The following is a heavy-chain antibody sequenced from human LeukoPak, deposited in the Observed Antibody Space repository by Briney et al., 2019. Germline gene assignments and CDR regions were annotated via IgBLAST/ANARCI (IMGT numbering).Heavy chain of an antibody. D-gene: IGHD1-26*01. J-gene: IGHJ4*02. CDR2: IIPIFGTA. Sequence: ASVKVSCKASGGTFSSYAISWVRQAPGQGLEWMGGIIPIFGTANYAQKFQGRVTITADKSTSTAYMELSSLRSEDTAVYYCARTVGAANFDYWGQGTLVTVSS. CDR1: GGTFSSYA. CDR3: ARTVGAANFDY. V-gene: IGHV1-69*06.